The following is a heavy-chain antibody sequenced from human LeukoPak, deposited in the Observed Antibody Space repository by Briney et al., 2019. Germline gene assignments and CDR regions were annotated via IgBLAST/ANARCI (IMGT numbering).Heavy chain of an antibody. J-gene: IGHJ6*02. CDR3: AKSARLRYFDWLLSYYYYGMDV. V-gene: IGHV3-23*01. D-gene: IGHD3-9*01. CDR1: GFTFSSYA. CDR2: ISGSGGST. Sequence: PGGSLRLSCAASGFTFSSYAMSWVRLAPGKGLEWVSAISGSGGSTYYADSVKGRFTISRDNSKNTLYLQMNSLRAEDTAVYYCAKSARLRYFDWLLSYYYYGMDVWGQGTTVTVSS.